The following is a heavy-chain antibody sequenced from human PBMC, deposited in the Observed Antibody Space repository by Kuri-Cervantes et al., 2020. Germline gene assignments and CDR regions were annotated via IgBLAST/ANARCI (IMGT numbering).Heavy chain of an antibody. CDR1: GFTFSSYA. D-gene: IGHD2-2*01. J-gene: IGHJ6*03. V-gene: IGHV3-30-3*02. Sequence: GGSLRLSCAASGFTFSSYAMHWVRQAPGKGLEWVAIISYDGSNKYYADSVKGRFTISRDNSKNTLYLQMNSLRAEDTAVYYCAKSSAVCSSTSCSPWWDYYYYMDVWGKGTTVTVSS. CDR3: AKSSAVCSSTSCSPWWDYYYYMDV. CDR2: ISYDGSNK.